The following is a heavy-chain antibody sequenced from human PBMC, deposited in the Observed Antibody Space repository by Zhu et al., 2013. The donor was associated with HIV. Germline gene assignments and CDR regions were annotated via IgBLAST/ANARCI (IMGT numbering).Heavy chain of an antibody. CDR3: AREMDHGDYRTSDY. CDR1: GYIFTDYY. J-gene: IGHJ4*02. V-gene: IGHV1-2*02. Sequence: QVQLVQSGAEVKKPGASVRVSCEASGYIFTDYYIHWVRQAPGQELEWMGEVNANAGTTIYAQKFQGRVTMTRDTSIRTAYMELISLTSDDTAIYYCAREMDHGDYRTSDYWGQGNPGHRLL. D-gene: IGHD4-17*01. CDR2: VNANAGTT.